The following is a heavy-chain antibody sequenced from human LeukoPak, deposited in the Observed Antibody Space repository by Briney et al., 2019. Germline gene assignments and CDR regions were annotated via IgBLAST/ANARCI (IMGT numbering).Heavy chain of an antibody. Sequence: SVALSLTCTVSGVSITSINYYWAWIRQPPGKGLEWIGSLSSGGPTYNNPSLESRTSISADTSSNQLFLKLTSVTAADTAVYFCARRNILSGYYHFDYWGHGTLVTVSS. V-gene: IGHV4-39*01. J-gene: IGHJ4*01. D-gene: IGHD3-9*01. CDR2: LSSGGPT. CDR1: GVSITSINYY. CDR3: ARRNILSGYYHFDY.